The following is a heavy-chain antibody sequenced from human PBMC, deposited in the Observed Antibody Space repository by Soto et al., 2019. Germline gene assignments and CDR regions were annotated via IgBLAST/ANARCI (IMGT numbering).Heavy chain of an antibody. Sequence: GSRRLSCAASGFTLSGYAMDWVRQAPGKGLEYVSGISSNGVGTYYANSVQGRFTISRDNSKNTVYLQMGSLRPEVMAVYYCARRARPDFYYMDVWGKGTTVTVSS. J-gene: IGHJ6*03. CDR1: GFTLSGYA. V-gene: IGHV3-64*01. CDR2: ISSNGVGT. CDR3: ARRARPDFYYMDV. D-gene: IGHD6-6*01.